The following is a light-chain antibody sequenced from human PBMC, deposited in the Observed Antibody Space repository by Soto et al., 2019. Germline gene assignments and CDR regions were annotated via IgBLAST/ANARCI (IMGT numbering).Light chain of an antibody. CDR2: AAS. Sequence: DIQMTQSPSSLSASVGDRVTITCRASQGISNYLAWYQQKPGKVPKLLIYAASTLQSGVPSRFSGSGSGTDFTLTISSLQPEDVATYYCQKYNSALLFTFGPGTKLDIK. CDR1: QGISNY. V-gene: IGKV1-27*01. J-gene: IGKJ3*01. CDR3: QKYNSALLFT.